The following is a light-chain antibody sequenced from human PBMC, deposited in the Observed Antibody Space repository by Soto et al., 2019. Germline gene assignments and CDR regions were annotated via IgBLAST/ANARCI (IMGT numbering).Light chain of an antibody. V-gene: IGKV1-17*01. CDR3: QQYYSYPLT. CDR1: QGIRNY. Sequence: DIQMTPSSSSLSASVGDRVTITCRASQGIRNYLGWYQQKPGKAPKLLIYAASTLQSGVPSRFSGSGSGTDFTLTISCLQSEDFATYYCQQYYSYPLTFGQGTKVDI. CDR2: AAS. J-gene: IGKJ1*01.